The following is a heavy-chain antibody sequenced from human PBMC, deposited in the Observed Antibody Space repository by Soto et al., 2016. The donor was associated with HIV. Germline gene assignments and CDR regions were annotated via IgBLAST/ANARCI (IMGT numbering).Heavy chain of an antibody. CDR2: ISISGANT. CDR1: GFTFSSHA. V-gene: IGHV3-23*01. CDR3: AREETPNDY. J-gene: IGHJ4*02. Sequence: EVQLLESGGGLVQPGGSLRLSCAVSGFTFSSHAMSWVRQAPGKGLEWVSSISISGANTYYTDSVSGRFTISRDNSKSTVYLQMNSLRDEDTAIYYCAREETPNDYWGQGTPVTVSS.